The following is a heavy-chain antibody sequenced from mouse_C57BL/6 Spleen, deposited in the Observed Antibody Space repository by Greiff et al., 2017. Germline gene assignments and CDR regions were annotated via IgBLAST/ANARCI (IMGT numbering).Heavy chain of an antibody. CDR3: TTGRDCYGSRGSYFDY. V-gene: IGHV14-1*01. J-gene: IGHJ2*01. Sequence: VHVMQSGAEFVRPGASVKLSCTASGFNIKDYYMYWVQQRPEQGLEWMGRIDPEDGDTEYAPKFQGKVTMTADTASNTAYLQLSSLTSEDTAVYYYTTGRDCYGSRGSYFDYWGQGTTLTVSS. D-gene: IGHD1-1*01. CDR1: GFNIKDYY. CDR2: IDPEDGDT.